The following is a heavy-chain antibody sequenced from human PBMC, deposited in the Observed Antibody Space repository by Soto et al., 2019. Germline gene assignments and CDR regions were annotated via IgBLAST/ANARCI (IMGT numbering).Heavy chain of an antibody. V-gene: IGHV1-18*04. CDR2: ISAYNGNT. CDR1: GYTFTSYG. Sequence: GASVKVSGKASGYTFTSYGISWVRQAPGQGLEWMGWISAYNGNTNYAQKLQGRVTMTTDTSTSTAYMELRSLRSDDTAVYYCARAWGLWFGELLFGPSDYYGMDVWGQGTTVTVSS. D-gene: IGHD3-10*01. CDR3: ARAWGLWFGELLFGPSDYYGMDV. J-gene: IGHJ6*02.